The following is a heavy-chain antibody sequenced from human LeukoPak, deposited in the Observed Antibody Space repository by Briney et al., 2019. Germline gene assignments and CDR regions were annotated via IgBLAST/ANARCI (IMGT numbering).Heavy chain of an antibody. J-gene: IGHJ4*02. CDR3: ARGTPGYSSV. CDR1: GYIFTSNY. V-gene: IGHV1-46*01. D-gene: IGHD6-19*01. CDR2: INPSGGT. Sequence: ASVKVSCKASGYIFTSNYIHWVRQAPGQGLEWMGIINPSGGTNYAQKFQGRVTMTRDTSTSTVYMELSSLRSEDTAVYYCARGTPGYSSVWGQGTLVTVSS.